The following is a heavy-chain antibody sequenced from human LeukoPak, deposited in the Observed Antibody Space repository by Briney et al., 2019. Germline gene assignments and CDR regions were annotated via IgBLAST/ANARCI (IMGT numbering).Heavy chain of an antibody. V-gene: IGHV4-4*07. CDR1: GGSIIPYF. J-gene: IGHJ4*02. CDR3: ARVAVATTYFDY. CDR2: IYSTGRS. Sequence: SETLSLTCSVSGGSIIPYFWSWIRQPAGKGLEWIGRIYSTGRSTYNSSLESRVTMSVDKSKNQLSLNLTSVTAADTAVYYCARVAVATTYFDYWGQGTLSPSPQ. D-gene: IGHD5-12*01.